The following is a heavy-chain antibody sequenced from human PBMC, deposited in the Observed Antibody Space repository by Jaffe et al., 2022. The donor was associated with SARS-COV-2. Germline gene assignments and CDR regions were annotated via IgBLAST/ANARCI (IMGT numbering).Heavy chain of an antibody. CDR2: IIPIFGTA. Sequence: QVQLVQSGAEVKKPGSSVKVSCKASGGTFSSYAISWVRQAPGQGLEWMGGIIPIFGTANYAQKFQGRVTITADESTSTAYMELSSLRSEDTAVYYCARESQYYYDSSGYYPNWFDPWGQGTLVTVSS. V-gene: IGHV1-69*01. J-gene: IGHJ5*02. CDR3: ARESQYYYDSSGYYPNWFDP. D-gene: IGHD3-22*01. CDR1: GGTFSSYA.